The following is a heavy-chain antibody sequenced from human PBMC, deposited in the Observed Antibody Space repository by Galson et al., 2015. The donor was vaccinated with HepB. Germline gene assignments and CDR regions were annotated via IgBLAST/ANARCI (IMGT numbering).Heavy chain of an antibody. J-gene: IGHJ4*02. CDR2: ITPIFGTA. D-gene: IGHD3-10*01. CDR3: ARDWGHGSGSYYGF. CDR1: GGSFSSYA. Sequence: SVKVSCKASGGSFSSYAISWVRQAPGQGLEWMGGITPIFGTANYAQKFQGRVTITADKSTSTAYMELSSLRSEDTAVYYRARDWGHGSGSYYGFWGQGTLVTVSS. V-gene: IGHV1-69*06.